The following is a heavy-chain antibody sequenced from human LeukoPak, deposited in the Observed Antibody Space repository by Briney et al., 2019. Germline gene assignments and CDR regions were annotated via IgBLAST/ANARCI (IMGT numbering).Heavy chain of an antibody. Sequence: PSETLSLTCTVSGGSISSYYWSWIRQPPGKGLEWIGYIYYSGSTNYNPSLKSRVTISVDTSKNQFSLKLSSVTAADTAVYYCVLGATNFDYWGQGTLVTVSS. CDR1: GGSISSYY. CDR2: IYYSGST. V-gene: IGHV4-59*01. J-gene: IGHJ4*02. D-gene: IGHD1-26*01. CDR3: VLGATNFDY.